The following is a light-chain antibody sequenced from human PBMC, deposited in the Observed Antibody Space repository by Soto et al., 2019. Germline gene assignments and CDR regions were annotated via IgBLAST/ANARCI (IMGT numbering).Light chain of an antibody. Sequence: QSALTQPASVSGSPGQSITISCTGTSNDVGGYNYVSWYQQHPGKAPKLMIYDVGNRPSGVSNRFSGSKSGNTASLTISGLQAEDEADYYCSSYISSSTLVIFGGGTKVTVL. CDR3: SSYISSSTLVI. J-gene: IGLJ2*01. CDR1: SNDVGGYNY. V-gene: IGLV2-14*03. CDR2: DVG.